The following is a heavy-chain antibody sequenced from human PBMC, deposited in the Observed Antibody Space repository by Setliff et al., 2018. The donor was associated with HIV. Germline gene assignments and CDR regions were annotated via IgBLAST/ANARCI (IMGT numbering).Heavy chain of an antibody. Sequence: PSETLSLTCAVYNGSFNGYYWSWIRQPPGKGLEWIGEINHSGGTTYNPPLNGRVGISIDTSKNQFYLKLSSVTAADTAVYYCARATYGSRAGTGLYFDSWGQGALVTVSS. CDR1: NGSFNGYY. V-gene: IGHV4-34*01. CDR2: INHSGGT. CDR3: ARATYGSRAGTGLYFDS. D-gene: IGHD6-6*01. J-gene: IGHJ4*02.